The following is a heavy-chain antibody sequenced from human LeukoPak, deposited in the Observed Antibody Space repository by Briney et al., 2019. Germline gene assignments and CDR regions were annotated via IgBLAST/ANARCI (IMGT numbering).Heavy chain of an antibody. D-gene: IGHD6-13*01. CDR3: ARARRYRSSWYLDY. Sequence: GGSLRLSCAASGFTFSSYSMNWVRQPPGKGLEWVLYISSSSTIYYADSVKGRFTISRDNAKNALYLQMNSLRDEDTAVYYCARARRYRSSWYLDYWGQGSLVTVSS. CDR2: ISSSSTI. CDR1: GFTFSSYS. J-gene: IGHJ4*02. V-gene: IGHV3-48*02.